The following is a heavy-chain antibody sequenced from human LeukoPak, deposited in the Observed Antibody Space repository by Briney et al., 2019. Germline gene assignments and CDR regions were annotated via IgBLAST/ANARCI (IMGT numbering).Heavy chain of an antibody. CDR2: IYYSGST. CDR3: ASIYSYGFLGMDV. CDR1: GGCISSYY. Sequence: SETLSLTCTVSGGCISSYYWSWIRQPPGKGLEWIGYIYYSGSTNYNPSLKSRVTISVDTSKNQFSLKLSSVTAADTAVYYCASIYSYGFLGMDVWGQGTTVTVSS. V-gene: IGHV4-59*01. J-gene: IGHJ6*02. D-gene: IGHD5-18*01.